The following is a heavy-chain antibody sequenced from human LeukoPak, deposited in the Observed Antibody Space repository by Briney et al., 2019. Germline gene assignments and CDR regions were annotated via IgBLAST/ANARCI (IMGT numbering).Heavy chain of an antibody. Sequence: ASVKVSCKASGYTFTSYDINWVRQATGQGLEWMGWMNPNSGNTGYAQKFQGRVTMTRNTSISTAYMELSSLRSEDTAVYYCVATTPDYYDSSGYYYSYYYGMDVWGQGTTVTVSS. CDR2: MNPNSGNT. D-gene: IGHD3-22*01. CDR3: VATTPDYYDSSGYYYSYYYGMDV. CDR1: GYTFTSYD. V-gene: IGHV1-8*01. J-gene: IGHJ6*02.